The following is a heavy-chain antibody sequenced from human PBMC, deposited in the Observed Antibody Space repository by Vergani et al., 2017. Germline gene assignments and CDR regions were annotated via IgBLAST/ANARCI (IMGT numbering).Heavy chain of an antibody. Sequence: QVQLQQWGAGLLKPSETLSLTCAVYGGSFSGYYWSWIRQPPGKGLEWIGEINHSGSTNYNPSLKSRVTISVDTSKNQFSLKLSSVTAADTAVYYCARGLGGYHYYYGMDVWGQGTTVTVSS. J-gene: IGHJ6*02. V-gene: IGHV4-34*01. CDR3: ARGLGGYHYYYGMDV. CDR2: INHSGST. D-gene: IGHD6-25*01. CDR1: GGSFSGYY.